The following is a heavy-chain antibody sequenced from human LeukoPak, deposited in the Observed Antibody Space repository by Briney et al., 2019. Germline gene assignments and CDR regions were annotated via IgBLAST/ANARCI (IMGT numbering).Heavy chain of an antibody. V-gene: IGHV4-39*07. J-gene: IGHJ6*03. CDR1: GGSISSSSYY. D-gene: IGHD5-12*01. Sequence: SETLSLTCTVSGGSISSSSYYWDWIRQPPGKGLEWIGSIYYSGSTYYNPSLKSRVTISVDTSKNQFSLKLSSVTAADTAVYYCAKGGGYEAQYYYYYLDVWGKGTTVTISS. CDR2: IYYSGST. CDR3: AKGGGYEAQYYYYYLDV.